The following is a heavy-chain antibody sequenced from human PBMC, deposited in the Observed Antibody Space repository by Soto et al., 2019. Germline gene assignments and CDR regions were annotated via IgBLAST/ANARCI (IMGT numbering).Heavy chain of an antibody. J-gene: IGHJ5*02. Sequence: ASVKVSCKASGYTFTSYAMHWVRQAPGQRLEWMGWINAGNGNTKYSQKFQGRVTITRETSASTAYMELSSLRSEDTAVYYCARGGVRFGYNWFDPWGQGTLVTVSS. V-gene: IGHV1-3*01. CDR3: ARGGVRFGYNWFDP. CDR2: INAGNGNT. CDR1: GYTFTSYA. D-gene: IGHD3-3*01.